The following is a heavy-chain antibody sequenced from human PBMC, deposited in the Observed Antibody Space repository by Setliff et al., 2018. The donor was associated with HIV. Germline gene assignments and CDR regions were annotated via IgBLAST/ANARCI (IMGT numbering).Heavy chain of an antibody. Sequence: ASVKVSCKASGYTFTSYTMHWVRQAPGQRLEWMGWINTGNGNTRYSQKFQGRVTMSRDTSASRAYMELSSLRSEDTAVYYCARDEYAFDFWGQGTLVTVSS. CDR3: ARDEYAFDF. D-gene: IGHD2-2*01. V-gene: IGHV1-3*04. CDR1: GYTFTSYT. CDR2: INTGNGNT. J-gene: IGHJ4*02.